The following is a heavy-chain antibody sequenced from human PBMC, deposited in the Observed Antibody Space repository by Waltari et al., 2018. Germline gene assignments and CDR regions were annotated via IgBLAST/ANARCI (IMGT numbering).Heavy chain of an antibody. J-gene: IGHJ4*02. D-gene: IGHD3-9*01. CDR3: ARGGHVDWLPPDY. Sequence: EVQLVESGGDLVQPGGSLRLSCAASGFRFSSFWRHWVRQAAGKGPVWVARIHADGGGTRYADSVDGRLTISRDNTTNTLYLQMNSLRVEDTAVYYCARGGHVDWLPPDYWGQGTLVTVSS. CDR1: GFRFSSFW. CDR2: IHADGGGT. V-gene: IGHV3-74*01.